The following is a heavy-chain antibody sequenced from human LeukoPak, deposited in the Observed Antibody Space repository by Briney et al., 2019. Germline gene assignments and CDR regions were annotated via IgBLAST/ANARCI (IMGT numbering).Heavy chain of an antibody. CDR3: VYSGSYRFDY. V-gene: IGHV3-74*01. D-gene: IGHD1-26*01. CDR1: GFTFSNNW. J-gene: IGHJ4*02. CDR2: ISPDGRTT. Sequence: GGSLRLSCAASGFTFSNNWMHWVRQAPGKGLVWVSRISPDGRTTTYADSVKGRFTISRDNARSTLYLQLNSLRADDTAVYYCVYSGSYRFDYWGQGNLVTVSS.